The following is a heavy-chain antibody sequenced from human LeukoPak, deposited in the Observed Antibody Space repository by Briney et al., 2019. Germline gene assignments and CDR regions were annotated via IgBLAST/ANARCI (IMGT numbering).Heavy chain of an antibody. Sequence: GASVKVSCKASGYTFTRYYMHWVRQAPGQGLEWMGIINPSGGGTRYGQKFQGRVTMTRDTSMSTDYMELTSLRSEDTAVYYCACGAGGFDYWGQGTLVTVSS. CDR3: ACGAGGFDY. D-gene: IGHD3-16*01. J-gene: IGHJ4*02. CDR2: INPSGGGT. CDR1: GYTFTRYY. V-gene: IGHV1-46*01.